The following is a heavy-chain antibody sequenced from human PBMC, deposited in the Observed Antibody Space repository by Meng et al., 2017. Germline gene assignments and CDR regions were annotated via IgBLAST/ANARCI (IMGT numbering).Heavy chain of an antibody. Sequence: QWRLQQWAAGLLKPSETLSLTCAVYGGSFSGYYWSWIRQPPGKGLEWIGEINHSGSTNYNPSLKSRVTISVDTSKNQFSLKLSSVTAADTAVYYCARRRGGSSDWFDPWGQGTLVTVSS. CDR2: INHSGST. V-gene: IGHV4-34*01. J-gene: IGHJ5*02. CDR1: GGSFSGYY. CDR3: ARRRGGSSDWFDP. D-gene: IGHD6-6*01.